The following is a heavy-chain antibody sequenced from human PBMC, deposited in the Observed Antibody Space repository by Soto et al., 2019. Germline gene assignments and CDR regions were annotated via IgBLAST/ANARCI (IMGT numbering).Heavy chain of an antibody. V-gene: IGHV1-58*01. CDR3: AADSSPATANYYYYYGMDV. J-gene: IGHJ6*02. D-gene: IGHD2-21*02. CDR2: IVVGSGNT. Sequence: EASVKVSCEASGFTFTSSAVQWVRQARGQRLEWIGWIVVGSGNTNYAQKFQERVTITRDMSTSTAYMELSSLRSEDTAVYYCAADSSPATANYYYYYGMDVWGQGTTVTVSS. CDR1: GFTFTSSA.